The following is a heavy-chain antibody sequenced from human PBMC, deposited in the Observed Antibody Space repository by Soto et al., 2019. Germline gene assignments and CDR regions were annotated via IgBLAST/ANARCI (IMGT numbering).Heavy chain of an antibody. CDR3: AKEGGDSSIWVPFDS. Sequence: GGSMRLSCAASGFNFTAYTIARVRQAPGKGLEWGSRVTYSGTSTCYAASVKGRFTISRDNSKNSLYLQMNSLRVEDTAVYFCAKEGGDSSIWVPFDSWGQGTLVTVSS. CDR1: GFNFTAYT. D-gene: IGHD6-13*01. V-gene: IGHV3-23*01. J-gene: IGHJ5*01. CDR2: VTYSGTST.